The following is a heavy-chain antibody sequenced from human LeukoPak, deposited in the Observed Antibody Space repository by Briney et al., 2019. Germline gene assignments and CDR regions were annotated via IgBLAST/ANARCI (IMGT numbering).Heavy chain of an antibody. CDR1: GFTFSSYS. Sequence: PGGSLRLSCAASGFTFSSYSMNWVRQAPGKVLEWVSSISSSSSYIYYADSVKGRSTISRDNAKNSLYLQMNSLRAEDTAVYYCARPPKRDSSGYFDYWGQGTLVTVSS. J-gene: IGHJ4*02. V-gene: IGHV3-21*01. D-gene: IGHD3-22*01. CDR3: ARPPKRDSSGYFDY. CDR2: ISSSSSYI.